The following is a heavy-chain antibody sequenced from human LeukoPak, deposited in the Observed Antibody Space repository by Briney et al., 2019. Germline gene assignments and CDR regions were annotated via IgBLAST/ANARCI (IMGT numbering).Heavy chain of an antibody. CDR1: GYTFTSYG. J-gene: IGHJ6*02. D-gene: IGHD6-13*01. CDR2: ISAYNGNT. Sequence: ASVKVSCKASGYTFTSYGISWVRQAPGQGLEWMGWISAYNGNTNYAQKLQGGVTMATDTSTSTAYMELRSLRSDDTAVYYCARVQQAAAGTNYYYYGMDVWGQGTTVTVSS. CDR3: ARVQQAAAGTNYYYYGMDV. V-gene: IGHV1-18*01.